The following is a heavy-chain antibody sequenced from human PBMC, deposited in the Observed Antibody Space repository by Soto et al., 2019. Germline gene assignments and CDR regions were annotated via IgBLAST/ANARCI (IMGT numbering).Heavy chain of an antibody. V-gene: IGHV3-48*03. D-gene: IGHD6-19*01. CDR3: ARDLQVAVAGTRLYYYYGMDV. Sequence: HPGGSLRLSCAASGFTFSSYEMNWVRQAPGKGLEWVSYISSSGSTIYYADSVKGRFTISRDNAKNSLYLQMNSLRAEDTAVYYCARDLQVAVAGTRLYYYYGMDVWGQGTTVTVSS. J-gene: IGHJ6*02. CDR2: ISSSGSTI. CDR1: GFTFSSYE.